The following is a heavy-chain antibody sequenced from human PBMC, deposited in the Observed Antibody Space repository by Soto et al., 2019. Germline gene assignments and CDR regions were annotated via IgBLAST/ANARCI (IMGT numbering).Heavy chain of an antibody. V-gene: IGHV3-33*01. CDR2: IWYDGSNK. D-gene: IGHD2-15*01. J-gene: IGHJ5*02. CDR1: GFTFSSYG. CDR3: ARDSGVVVVAANWFDP. Sequence: QVQLVESGGGVVQPGRSLRLSCAASGFTFSSYGMHWVRQAPGKGLEWVAVIWYDGSNKYYADSVKGRFTISRDNSKNRLYLQMNSLRAEDTAVYYCARDSGVVVVAANWFDPWGQGTLVTVSS.